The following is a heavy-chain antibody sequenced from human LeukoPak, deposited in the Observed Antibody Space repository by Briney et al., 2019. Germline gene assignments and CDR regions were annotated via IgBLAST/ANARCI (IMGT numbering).Heavy chain of an antibody. CDR2: IIPIFGTA. J-gene: IGHJ6*03. CDR3: ARGHPGGSGSYSPLLPTYYYYYYMDV. CDR1: GYTFTTYN. Sequence: GASVKVSCKASGYTFTTYNINWVRQAPGQGLEWMGGIIPIFGTANYAQKFQGRVTITADESTSTAYMELSSLRSEDTAVYYCARGHPGGSGSYSPLLPTYYYYYYMDVWGKGTTVTISS. V-gene: IGHV1-69*13. D-gene: IGHD3-10*01.